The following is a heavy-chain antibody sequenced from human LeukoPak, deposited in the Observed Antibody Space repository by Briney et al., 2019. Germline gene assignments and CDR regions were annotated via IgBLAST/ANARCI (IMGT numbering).Heavy chain of an antibody. CDR3: ARGDTAWHYYFDY. Sequence: SVNVSCKASGGTFSSYAISWVRQAPGQGLEWMGRIIPIFGIANYAQKFQGRVTITADKSTSTAYMELSSLRSEDTAVYYCARGDTAWHYYFDYWGQGTLVTVSS. V-gene: IGHV1-69*04. CDR2: IIPIFGIA. J-gene: IGHJ4*02. CDR1: GGTFSSYA. D-gene: IGHD5-18*01.